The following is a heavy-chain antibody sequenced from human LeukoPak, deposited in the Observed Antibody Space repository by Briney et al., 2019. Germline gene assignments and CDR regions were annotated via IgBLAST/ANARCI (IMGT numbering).Heavy chain of an antibody. D-gene: IGHD3-16*01. Sequence: SETLSLTCAVYGGSFSGYYWSWIRQPPGKGLEWIGEINHSGSTNYNPSLKSRVTISVDTSKNQFSLKLSSVTAADTAVYYCAGYSWRAGGVLFDPWGQGTLVTVSS. CDR2: INHSGST. J-gene: IGHJ5*02. CDR1: GGSFSGYY. V-gene: IGHV4-34*01. CDR3: AGYSWRAGGVLFDP.